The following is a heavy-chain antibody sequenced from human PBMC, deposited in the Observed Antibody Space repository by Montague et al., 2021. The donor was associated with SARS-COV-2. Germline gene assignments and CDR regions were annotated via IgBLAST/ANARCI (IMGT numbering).Heavy chain of an antibody. CDR1: GFTFSNAW. J-gene: IGHJ4*02. Sequence: SLRLSCAASGFTFSNAWISWVRQAPGKGLEWVGRIKSKTDGGTTDYAAPVKGRFTISRDDSKSTLYLQMNSLKTEDTAVYYCTTLLLWFGDLTYWGQGTLVTVSS. CDR2: IKSKTDGGTT. D-gene: IGHD3-10*01. CDR3: TTLLLWFGDLTY. V-gene: IGHV3-15*01.